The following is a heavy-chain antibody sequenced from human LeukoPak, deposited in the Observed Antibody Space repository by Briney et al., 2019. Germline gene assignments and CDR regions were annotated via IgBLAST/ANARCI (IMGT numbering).Heavy chain of an antibody. CDR3: ARDLGNEAGGY. CDR1: GGSISSSSYY. CDR2: IYYSGST. V-gene: IGHV4-39*07. Sequence: PSETLPLTCTVSGGSISSSSYYWGWIRQPPGKGLEWIGSIYYSGSTYYNPSLKSRVTISVDTSKNQFSLKLSSVTAADTAVYYCARDLGNEAGGYWGQGTLVTVSS. J-gene: IGHJ4*02. D-gene: IGHD4-23*01.